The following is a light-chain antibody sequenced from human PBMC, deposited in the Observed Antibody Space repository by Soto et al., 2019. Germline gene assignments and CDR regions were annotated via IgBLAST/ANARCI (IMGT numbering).Light chain of an antibody. J-gene: IGKJ3*01. CDR2: TTS. Sequence: EIVLTQSPDTLSLSPWERATLSCMASESVTSSCLAWYQRKPGQAPRLLIHTTSTSATDIPDRFSGSGSGTDFTLTISRLEPEDFAVYYCQQCGGSPLFSFGPGTRVDI. CDR1: ESVTSSC. V-gene: IGKV3-20*01. CDR3: QQCGGSPLFS.